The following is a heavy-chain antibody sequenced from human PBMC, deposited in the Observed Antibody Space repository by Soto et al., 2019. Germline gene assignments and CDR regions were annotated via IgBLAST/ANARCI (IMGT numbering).Heavy chain of an antibody. CDR1: GFSLSTSGVG. J-gene: IGHJ4*02. CDR3: AHGGTAMDGYDY. V-gene: IGHV2-5*01. D-gene: IGHD5-18*01. CDR2: IYWNDDK. Sequence: QITLKESGPTLVKPTQTLTLTCSFSGFSLSTSGVGVGWIRQPPGKALEWLALIYWNDDKRYSPSLKSRLTITKDTSKNQVVLTMTNMDPVDTATYYCAHGGTAMDGYDYWGQGTLVTVSS.